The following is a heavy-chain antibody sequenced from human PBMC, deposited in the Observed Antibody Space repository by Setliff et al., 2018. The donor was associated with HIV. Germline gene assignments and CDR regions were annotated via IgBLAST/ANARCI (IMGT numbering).Heavy chain of an antibody. Sequence: LRLSCAASGFTFSSYEMNWVRQAPGKGLEWVSYISSSGSVIYYADSVKGRFTISRDNSKNSLYLQMNSLRAEDTAVYYCTAQGSVTNYNVWGGPFWYFDLWGRGTLVTVSS. CDR1: GFTFSSYE. CDR2: ISSSGSVI. V-gene: IGHV3-48*03. D-gene: IGHD3-3*01. CDR3: TAQGSVTNYNVWGGPFWYFDL. J-gene: IGHJ2*01.